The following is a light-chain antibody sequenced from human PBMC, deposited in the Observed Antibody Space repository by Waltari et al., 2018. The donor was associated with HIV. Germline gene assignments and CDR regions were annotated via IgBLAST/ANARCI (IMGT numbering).Light chain of an antibody. CDR3: HSADASGIYQD. CDR1: KLGDKY. J-gene: IGLJ2*01. CDR2: QDS. Sequence: SYELTQPPSVSVSPGQTASITCSGDKLGDKYACWYQQKPGQSPVLVIYQDSKRPSGIPERFSGSNSGNTATLTISGVQAEDEADYYCHSADASGIYQDFGGGTKLTVL. V-gene: IGLV3-1*01.